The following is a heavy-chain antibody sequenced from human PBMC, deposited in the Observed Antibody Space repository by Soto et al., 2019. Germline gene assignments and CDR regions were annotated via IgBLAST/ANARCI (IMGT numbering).Heavy chain of an antibody. CDR2: ISPHNGNT. CDR1: GYAFASYG. V-gene: IGHV1-18*01. CDR3: ATSLGYTSGWEFDY. Sequence: KVSCKASGYAFASYGINWVRQAPGQGLEWMGWISPHNGNTNYEQNLQGRVTMTTDTSTSTAFMDLRSLRSDDTAVYYCATSLGYTSGWEFDYWGQGTLVTVSS. J-gene: IGHJ4*02. D-gene: IGHD6-19*01.